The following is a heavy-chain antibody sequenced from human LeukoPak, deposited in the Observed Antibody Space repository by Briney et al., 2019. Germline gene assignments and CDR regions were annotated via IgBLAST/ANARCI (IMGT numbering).Heavy chain of an antibody. CDR3: ARGGSSGYQHDY. Sequence: SETLSLTCTVSGGSISSGDYYWSWIRQPPGKGLEWIGEINHSGSTNYNPSLKSRVTISVDTSKNQFSLKLSSVTAADTAVYYCARGGSSGYQHDYWGQGTLVTVSP. CDR2: INHSGST. D-gene: IGHD3-22*01. CDR1: GGSISSGDYY. V-gene: IGHV4-39*07. J-gene: IGHJ4*02.